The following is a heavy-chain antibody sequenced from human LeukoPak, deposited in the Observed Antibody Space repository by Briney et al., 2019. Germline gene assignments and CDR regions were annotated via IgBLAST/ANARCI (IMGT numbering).Heavy chain of an antibody. V-gene: IGHV1-18*01. J-gene: IGHJ4*02. Sequence: ASVKVSCKASGYTFTSYGISWVRQAPGQGLEWMGWISAYNGNTNYAQKLQGRVTVTTDTSTSTAYMELRSLRSDDTAVYYCARGDYYYDSSTFDYWGQGTLVTVSS. D-gene: IGHD3-22*01. CDR3: ARGDYYYDSSTFDY. CDR1: GYTFTSYG. CDR2: ISAYNGNT.